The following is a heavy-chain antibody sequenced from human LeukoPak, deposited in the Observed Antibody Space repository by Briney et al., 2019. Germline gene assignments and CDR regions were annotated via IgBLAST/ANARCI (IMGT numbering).Heavy chain of an antibody. V-gene: IGHV4-34*01. CDR2: INHSGST. Sequence: PSETLSLTCAVYGGSFSGYYWSWIRQPPGKGLEWIGEINHSGSTNYNPSLKSRVTISVDTSKNQFSLKLSSVTAADTAVYYCARGLLTAVGDYWGQEPWSPSPQ. CDR3: ARGLLTAVGDY. J-gene: IGHJ4*01. CDR1: GGSFSGYY. D-gene: IGHD2-2*01.